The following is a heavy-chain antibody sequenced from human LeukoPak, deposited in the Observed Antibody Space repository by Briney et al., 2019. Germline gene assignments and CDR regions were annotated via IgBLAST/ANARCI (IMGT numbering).Heavy chain of an antibody. Sequence: ASVKVSCKASGYTFTSYGISWVRQAPGQGLEWMGWISAYNGNTNYAQKLHGRVTITTDTATSTAYMELRSLRSDDTAVYYCARGKKRYYDSSPFDPWGQGTLVTVSS. CDR3: ARGKKRYYDSSPFDP. V-gene: IGHV1-18*01. CDR2: ISAYNGNT. D-gene: IGHD3-22*01. CDR1: GYTFTSYG. J-gene: IGHJ5*02.